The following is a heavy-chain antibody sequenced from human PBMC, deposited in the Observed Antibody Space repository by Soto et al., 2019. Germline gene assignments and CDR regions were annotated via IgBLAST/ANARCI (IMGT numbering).Heavy chain of an antibody. CDR3: ARGPYCSGGSCYSGNDY. J-gene: IGHJ4*02. CDR2: IIPIFGTA. CDR1: GGTFSSYA. Sequence: QVPLVQSGAEVKKPGSSVKVSCKASGGTFSSYAISWVRQAPGQGLEWMGGIIPIFGTANYAQKFQGRVTITADESTSTAYMELSSLRSEDTAVYYCARGPYCSGGSCYSGNDYWGQGTLVTVSS. V-gene: IGHV1-69*12. D-gene: IGHD2-15*01.